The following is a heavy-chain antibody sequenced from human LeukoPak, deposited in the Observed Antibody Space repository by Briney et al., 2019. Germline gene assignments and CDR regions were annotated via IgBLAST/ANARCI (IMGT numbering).Heavy chain of an antibody. CDR1: GFTFSSCG. V-gene: IGHV3-30*18. Sequence: PGGSLRLSCAVSGFTFSSCGMHWVRQAPGKGLEWVAVISYDGSNKYYADSVKGRFTISRDNSKNTLYLQMNSLRAEDTAVYYCAKDSGSYHLDYWGRGTLVTASS. D-gene: IGHD1-26*01. CDR2: ISYDGSNK. J-gene: IGHJ4*02. CDR3: AKDSGSYHLDY.